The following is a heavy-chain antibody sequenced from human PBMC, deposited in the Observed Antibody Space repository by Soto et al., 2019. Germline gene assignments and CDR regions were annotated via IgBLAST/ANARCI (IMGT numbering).Heavy chain of an antibody. CDR1: GFTFSDYY. J-gene: IGHJ4*02. D-gene: IGHD3-16*02. Sequence: PGGSLRLSCAASGFTFSDYYMSWIRQAPGKGLEWVSYISSSGSTIYYADSVKGRFTISRDNTKNSLYLQMNSLRAEDTAVYYCARGVRLGELSADYWGQGTLVTVSS. V-gene: IGHV3-11*01. CDR3: ARGVRLGELSADY. CDR2: ISSSGSTI.